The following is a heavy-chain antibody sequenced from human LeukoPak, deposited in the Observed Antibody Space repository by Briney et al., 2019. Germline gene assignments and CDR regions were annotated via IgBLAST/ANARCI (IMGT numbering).Heavy chain of an antibody. CDR2: INHSGST. V-gene: IGHV4-34*01. Sequence: SSETLSLTCAVYGGSFSGCYWSWIRQPPGKGLEWIGEINHSGSTNYNPSLKSRVAISVDTSKNQFSLKLSSVTAADTAVYYCARAAAAGFGYYYYGMDVWGQGTTVTVSS. CDR3: ARAAAAGFGYYYYGMDV. CDR1: GGSFSGCY. J-gene: IGHJ6*02. D-gene: IGHD6-13*01.